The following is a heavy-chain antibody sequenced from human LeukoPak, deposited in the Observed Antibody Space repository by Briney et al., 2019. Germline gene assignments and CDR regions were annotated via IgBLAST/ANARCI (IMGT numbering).Heavy chain of an antibody. V-gene: IGHV4-59*01. CDR1: GGSISSYY. CDR3: ARYSSGWYENWFDP. D-gene: IGHD6-19*01. J-gene: IGHJ5*02. Sequence: SETLSLTCTVSGGSISSYYWSWLRQPPGKGLEWIGYIYYSGSTNYNPSLKSRVTISVDTSKNQFSLKLSSVTAADTAVYYCARYSSGWYENWFDPWGQGTLVTVSS. CDR2: IYYSGST.